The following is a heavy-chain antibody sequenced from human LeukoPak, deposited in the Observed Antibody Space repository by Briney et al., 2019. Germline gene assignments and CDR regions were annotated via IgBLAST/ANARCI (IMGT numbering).Heavy chain of an antibody. Sequence: ASVKVSCKASVYTFTNYYIHWVRPAPGQGLEWMGIINPSDGSTSYAQKFQGRVTVTRDTSTSTVYMELSSLRSEDTAVFYCARAGYSSSSITLGYWGQGTLVTVSS. CDR2: INPSDGST. CDR3: ARAGYSSSSITLGY. V-gene: IGHV1-46*01. CDR1: VYTFTNYY. J-gene: IGHJ4*02. D-gene: IGHD6-6*01.